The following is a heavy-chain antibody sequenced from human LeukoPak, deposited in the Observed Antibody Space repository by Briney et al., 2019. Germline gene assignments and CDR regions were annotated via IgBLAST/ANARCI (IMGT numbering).Heavy chain of an antibody. CDR1: GGTFSSYA. V-gene: IGHV1-69*13. J-gene: IGHJ4*02. D-gene: IGHD2-21*02. CDR3: AKDSPSSLEVVVTAIPGY. Sequence: SVKVSCKASGGTFSSYAISWVRQAPGQGLEWMGGIIPIFGTANYAQKFQGRVTITADESTSTAYMELSSLRAEDTAVYYCAKDSPSSLEVVVTAIPGYWGQGTLVTVSS. CDR2: IIPIFGTA.